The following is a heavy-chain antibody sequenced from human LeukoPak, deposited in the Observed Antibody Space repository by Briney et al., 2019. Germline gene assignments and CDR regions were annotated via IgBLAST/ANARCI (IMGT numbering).Heavy chain of an antibody. CDR1: GYSISSGYY. J-gene: IGHJ3*02. CDR3: ARASTIFGVVISPVNAFDI. D-gene: IGHD3-3*01. CDR2: IYYSGST. Sequence: SETLSLTCTVSGYSISSGYYWSWIRQPPGKGLEWIGYIYYSGSTNYNPSLKSRVTISVDTSKNQFSLKLSSVTAADTAVYYCARASTIFGVVISPVNAFDIWGQGTMVTVSS. V-gene: IGHV4-61*01.